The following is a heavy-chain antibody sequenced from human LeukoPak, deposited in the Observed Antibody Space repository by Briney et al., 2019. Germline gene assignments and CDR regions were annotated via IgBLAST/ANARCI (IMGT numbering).Heavy chain of an antibody. D-gene: IGHD2-15*01. J-gene: IGHJ5*02. Sequence: SVKVSCKASGGTFSSYAISWVRQAPGQGLEWMGGIIPIFGTANYAQKFQGRVTITADESTSTAYMELSSLRSEDTAVYYCAREPVGYCSGGSCYSGSFDWFDPWGQGTLVAVSS. CDR2: IIPIFGTA. CDR1: GGTFSSYA. CDR3: AREPVGYCSGGSCYSGSFDWFDP. V-gene: IGHV1-69*13.